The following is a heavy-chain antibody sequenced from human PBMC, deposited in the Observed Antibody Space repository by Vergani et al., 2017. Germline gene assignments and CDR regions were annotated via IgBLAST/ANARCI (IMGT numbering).Heavy chain of an antibody. Sequence: QVQLVQSGAEVKKPGASVKVSCKASGYTFTSYDINWVRQATGQGLEWMGWMNPNSGNTGYAQKFQGRVTMTRNTSISTAYMELSSLRSEDTAVYYCARGGLDPAADYDYYYDMDVWGKGTTVTVSS. J-gene: IGHJ6*03. D-gene: IGHD2-2*01. CDR1: GYTFTSYD. V-gene: IGHV1-8*01. CDR3: ARGGLDPAADYDYYYDMDV. CDR2: MNPNSGNT.